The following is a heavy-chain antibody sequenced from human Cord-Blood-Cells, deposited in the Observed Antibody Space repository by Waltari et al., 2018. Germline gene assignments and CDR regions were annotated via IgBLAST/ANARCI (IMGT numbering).Heavy chain of an antibody. CDR1: GWSFSRYY. Sequence: QVQLQQWGAGLLKPSETLSLTCAAYGWSFSRYYRSWSRPPPGKGLEWIGEINHSVSTNYSPSLKSRVTISVDTSKNQFSLKLSSVTAADTAVYYCARGQRLGMGEVYWGQGTLVTVSS. CDR3: ARGQRLGMGEVY. V-gene: IGHV4-34*01. D-gene: IGHD3-16*01. CDR2: INHSVST. J-gene: IGHJ4*02.